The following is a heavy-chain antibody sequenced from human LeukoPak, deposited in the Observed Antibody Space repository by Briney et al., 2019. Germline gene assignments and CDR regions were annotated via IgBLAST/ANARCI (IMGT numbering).Heavy chain of an antibody. J-gene: IGHJ3*02. CDR2: MNPNSGNT. CDR1: GYTFTSYD. CDR3: ARDTPNDFWSGYYGSPDAFDI. V-gene: IGHV1-8*01. D-gene: IGHD3-3*01. Sequence: ASVTVSCKASGYTFTSYDINWVRQATGQGLEWMGWMNPNSGNTGYAQKFQGRVTMTRNTSISTAYMELSSLRSEDTAVYYCARDTPNDFWSGYYGSPDAFDIWGQGTMVTVSS.